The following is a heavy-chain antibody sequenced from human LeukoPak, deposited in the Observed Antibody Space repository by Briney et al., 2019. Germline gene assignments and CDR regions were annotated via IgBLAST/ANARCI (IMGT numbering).Heavy chain of an antibody. CDR1: GGTFSSYA. J-gene: IGHJ4*02. Sequence: SVTVSCKASGGTFSSYAISWVRQAPGQGLEWMGGIIPIFGTANYAQKFQGRVTITADESMSTAYMELSSLRSEDTAVYYCARGSALLALSFDYWGQGTLVTVSS. D-gene: IGHD2-15*01. CDR3: ARGSALLALSFDY. CDR2: IIPIFGTA. V-gene: IGHV1-69*13.